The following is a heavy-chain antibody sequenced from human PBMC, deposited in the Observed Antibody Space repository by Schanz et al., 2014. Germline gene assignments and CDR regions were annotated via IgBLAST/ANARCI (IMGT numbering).Heavy chain of an antibody. CDR3: AKAGSGWSTAGYYY. CDR2: ISGSGSST. J-gene: IGHJ4*02. Sequence: EVQLVESGGGLVKPGGSLRLSCAASGFTFSSYAMTWVRQAPGKGLDWVSAISGSGSSTYYADSVKGRFSISRENSKSILYLQMNSLRAEDTAVYYCAKAGSGWSTAGYYYWGQGTLVAVSS. CDR1: GFTFSSYA. V-gene: IGHV3-23*04. D-gene: IGHD6-19*01.